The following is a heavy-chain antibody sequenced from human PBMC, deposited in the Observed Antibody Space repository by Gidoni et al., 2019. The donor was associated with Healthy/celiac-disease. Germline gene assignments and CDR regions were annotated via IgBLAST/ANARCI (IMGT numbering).Heavy chain of an antibody. Sequence: EVQLVESGGGLVRLGGSLRPSCAASGFTFSSYSMNWVRQAPGKGLEWVSSISSSSSYIYYADSVKGRFTISRDNAKNSLYLQMNSLRAEDTAVYYCARARVGATTTAFDIWGQGTMVTVSS. V-gene: IGHV3-21*01. CDR2: ISSSSSYI. CDR1: GFTFSSYS. CDR3: ARARVGATTTAFDI. J-gene: IGHJ3*02. D-gene: IGHD1-26*01.